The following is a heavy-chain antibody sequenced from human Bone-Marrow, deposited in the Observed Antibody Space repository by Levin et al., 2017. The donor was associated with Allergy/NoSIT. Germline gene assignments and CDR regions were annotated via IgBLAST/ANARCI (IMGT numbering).Heavy chain of an antibody. Sequence: ASVKVSCKASGYTFTGYYMHWVRQAPGQGLEWMGWINPNSGGTNYAQKFQGRVTMTRDTSISTAYMELSRLRSDDTAVYYCARDLGRVTLGYCSSTSCESSKKNYFDYWGQGTLVTVSS. D-gene: IGHD2-2*01. CDR1: GYTFTGYY. V-gene: IGHV1-2*02. J-gene: IGHJ4*02. CDR3: ARDLGRVTLGYCSSTSCESSKKNYFDY. CDR2: INPNSGGT.